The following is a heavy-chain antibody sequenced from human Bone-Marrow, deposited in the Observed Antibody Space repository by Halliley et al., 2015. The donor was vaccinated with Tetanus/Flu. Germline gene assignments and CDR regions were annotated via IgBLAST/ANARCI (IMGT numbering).Heavy chain of an antibody. V-gene: IGHV3-15*01. J-gene: IGHJ4*02. CDR3: TTSPYCTTATCYPDYFDY. Sequence: IDGGATDYAAPGKGRFTISRDDSKGPLFLQMNSLKTEDTAVYYCTTSPYCTTATCYPDYFDYWGQGTLVTVSS. D-gene: IGHD2-2*01. CDR2: IDGGAT.